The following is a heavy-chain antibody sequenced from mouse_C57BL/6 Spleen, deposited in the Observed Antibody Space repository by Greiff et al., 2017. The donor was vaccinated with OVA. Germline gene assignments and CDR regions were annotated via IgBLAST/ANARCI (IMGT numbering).Heavy chain of an antibody. V-gene: IGHV1-64*01. Sequence: VQLQQPGAELVKPGASVKLSCKASGYTFTSYWMHWVKQRPGQGLEWIGMIHPYSGSTNYNEKFKSKATLTVDKSSSTAYMQLRSLTSEDSAVYYGASGGYGSSFDDWGQGTTLTVSS. CDR1: GYTFTSYW. D-gene: IGHD1-1*01. CDR3: ASGGYGSSFDD. J-gene: IGHJ2*01. CDR2: IHPYSGST.